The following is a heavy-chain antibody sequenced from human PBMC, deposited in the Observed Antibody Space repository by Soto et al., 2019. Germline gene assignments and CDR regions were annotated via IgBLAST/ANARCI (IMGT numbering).Heavy chain of an antibody. V-gene: IGHV6-1*01. J-gene: IGHJ4*02. CDR2: TYYRSRWYN. CDR1: GDSVSGNSAA. CDR3: AREFPYYVSSDSYLDY. D-gene: IGHD3-16*01. Sequence: PSETLSLTCAISGDSVSGNSAAWNWIRQSPSRGLEWLGRTYYRSRWYNDYAVSVKGRITVTPDTSKNQFSLHLNSVTPEDTAVYYXAREFPYYVSSDSYLDYWGQGALVTVSS.